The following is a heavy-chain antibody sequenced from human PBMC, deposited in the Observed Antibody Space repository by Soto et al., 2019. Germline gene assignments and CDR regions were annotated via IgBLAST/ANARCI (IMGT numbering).Heavy chain of an antibody. D-gene: IGHD3-10*01. J-gene: IGHJ6*02. V-gene: IGHV4-39*01. CDR2: IYYSGST. CDR1: GGSISSSSYY. CDR3: ARQTRMVYYYYGMDV. Sequence: SETLSLTCTVSGGSISSSSYYWGWIRQPPGKGLERIGSIYYSGSTYYNPSLKSRVTISVDTSKNQFSLKLSSVTAADTAVYYCARQTRMVYYYYGMDVWGQGTTVTVSS.